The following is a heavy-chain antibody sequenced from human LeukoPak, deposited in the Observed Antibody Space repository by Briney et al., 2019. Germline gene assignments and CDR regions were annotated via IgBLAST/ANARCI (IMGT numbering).Heavy chain of an antibody. CDR1: GGSISSGSYY. Sequence: SQTLSLTCTVSGGSISSGSYYWSWIRQPAGKGLEWIGRIYTSGSTNYNPSLKSRVTISVDTSKNQFSLKLSSVTAADTAVYYCARGSLGRRDNWFDPWGQGTLVTVSS. V-gene: IGHV4-61*02. CDR2: IYTSGST. J-gene: IGHJ5*02. D-gene: IGHD3-16*01. CDR3: ARGSLGRRDNWFDP.